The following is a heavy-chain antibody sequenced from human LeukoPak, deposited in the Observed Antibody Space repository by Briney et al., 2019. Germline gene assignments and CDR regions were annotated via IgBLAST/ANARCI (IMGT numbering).Heavy chain of an antibody. V-gene: IGHV4-59*12. J-gene: IGHJ5*02. CDR2: IYYSGST. D-gene: IGHD3-10*01. CDR3: ARDLLWFGELYNWFDP. Sequence: SETLSLTCTVSGGSISSYYWSWIRQPPGKGLEWIGYIYYSGSTNYNPSLKSRVTISVDTSKNQFSLKLSSVTAADTAVYYCARDLLWFGELYNWFDPWGQGTLVTVSS. CDR1: GGSISSYY.